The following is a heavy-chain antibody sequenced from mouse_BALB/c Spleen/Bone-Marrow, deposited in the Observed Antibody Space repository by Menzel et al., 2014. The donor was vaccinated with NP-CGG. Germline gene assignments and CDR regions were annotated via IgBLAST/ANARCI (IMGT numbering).Heavy chain of an antibody. Sequence: GAELVKPGASVKLSCMASGFTFTSYWIHWVKQRPGQGPEWIGEINPSNGRTDYNEKFKSKATLTEDKSSSTAYMQLSSLTSEDSAVYYCARDGNYRYAMDYWGQGTSVTVSS. CDR1: GFTFTSYW. V-gene: IGHV1S81*02. J-gene: IGHJ4*01. CDR3: ARDGNYRYAMDY. D-gene: IGHD2-1*01. CDR2: INPSNGRT.